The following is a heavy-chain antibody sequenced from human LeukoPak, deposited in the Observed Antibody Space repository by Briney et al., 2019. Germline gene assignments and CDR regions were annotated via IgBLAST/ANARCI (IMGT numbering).Heavy chain of an antibody. V-gene: IGHV4-39*01. CDR2: IYYSKNT. J-gene: IGHJ4*02. Sequence: SETLSLTCTVSGGSISSSSAYWGWIRQPPGKGLEWIGCIYYSKNTYYNPSLKSRVTISADTSKNQFSLTHGSVSATDAVVYYCVNPRGFSYGYFDYWGQGTLVTVSS. CDR1: GGSISSSSAY. CDR3: VNPRGFSYGYFDY. D-gene: IGHD5-18*01.